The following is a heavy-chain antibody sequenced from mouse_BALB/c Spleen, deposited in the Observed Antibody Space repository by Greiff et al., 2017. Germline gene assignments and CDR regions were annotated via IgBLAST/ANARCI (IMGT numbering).Heavy chain of an antibody. J-gene: IGHJ4*01. CDR1: GYTFTSYW. V-gene: IGHV1-87*01. Sequence: QVQLQQSGAELARPGASVKLSCKASGYTFTSYWMQWVKQRPGQGLEWIGAIYPGDGDTRYTQKFKGKATLTADKSSSTAYMQLSSLASEDSAVYYCARGGGTARAPGAMDYWGQGTSVTVSS. CDR2: IYPGDGDT. D-gene: IGHD3-2*01. CDR3: ARGGGTARAPGAMDY.